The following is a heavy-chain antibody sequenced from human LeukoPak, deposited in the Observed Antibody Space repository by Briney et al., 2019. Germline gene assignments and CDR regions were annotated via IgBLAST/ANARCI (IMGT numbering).Heavy chain of an antibody. Sequence: ASVKVSCKASGYTFTGYYMHWVRQAPGQGLEWMGWINPNSGGTNYAQKFQGRVTMTRDTSISTAYMELSRLRSDDTAVYYCARPIQLRFLMYYWGQGTLVTVSS. CDR1: GYTFTGYY. D-gene: IGHD5-18*01. J-gene: IGHJ4*02. CDR3: ARPIQLRFLMYY. V-gene: IGHV1-2*02. CDR2: INPNSGGT.